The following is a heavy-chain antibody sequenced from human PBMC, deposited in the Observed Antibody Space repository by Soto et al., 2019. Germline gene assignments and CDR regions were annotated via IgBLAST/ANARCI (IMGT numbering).Heavy chain of an antibody. V-gene: IGHV1-18*01. CDR2: ISAYNGNT. Sequence: ASVKVSCKASGYTFSSYGITWVRQAPGQGLEWMGWISAYNGNTNYAQKLQGRVTMTTDTSTSTAYMELRSLRSDDTAVYYCARDSRGVVAATPTYYYYGMDVWGQGTTVTVSS. CDR3: ARDSRGVVAATPTYYYYGMDV. CDR1: GYTFSSYG. J-gene: IGHJ6*02. D-gene: IGHD2-15*01.